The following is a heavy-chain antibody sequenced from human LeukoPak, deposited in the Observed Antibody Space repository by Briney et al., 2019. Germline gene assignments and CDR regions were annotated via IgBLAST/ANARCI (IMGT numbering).Heavy chain of an antibody. V-gene: IGHV3-21*01. CDR2: ISDSSIYM. Sequence: PGGSLRLSCATSGFTFSIYSMNWVRQAPGKGLEWVSSISDSSIYMYYADSVKGRFTISRDNAKNSLFLQMNSLRAEDTAVYYCARDLAYYYDSSYDWGQGTLVTVSS. J-gene: IGHJ4*02. D-gene: IGHD3-22*01. CDR1: GFTFSIYS. CDR3: ARDLAYYYDSSYD.